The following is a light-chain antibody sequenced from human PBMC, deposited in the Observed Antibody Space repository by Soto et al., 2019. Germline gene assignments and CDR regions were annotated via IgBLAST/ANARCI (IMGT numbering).Light chain of an antibody. V-gene: IGKV1-9*01. J-gene: IGKJ5*01. CDR3: QQLLSYPIT. CDR2: AAS. Sequence: IQMSQSPSSLPASVGDRVTITCRASQSISSYLNWYQQKPGKAPKLLIYAASSLQSGVPSRFSGSGSGTSFTLTISSLQPEDFATYYCQQLLSYPITFGQGTRLEIK. CDR1: QSISSY.